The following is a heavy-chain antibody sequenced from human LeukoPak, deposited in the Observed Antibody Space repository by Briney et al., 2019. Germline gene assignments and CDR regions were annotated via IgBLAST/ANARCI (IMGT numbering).Heavy chain of an antibody. CDR3: AKGQAVATISSFDC. CDR1: GFTFSSYA. V-gene: IGHV3-30*04. CDR2: ISYDGSNK. Sequence: GGSLRLSCAASGFTFSSYAMHWVRQAPGKGLEWVAVISYDGSNKYYADSVKGRFTISRDNSKNTLYLQMNSLRAEDTAVYYCAKGQAVATISSFDCWGQGTLVTVSS. D-gene: IGHD5-12*01. J-gene: IGHJ4*02.